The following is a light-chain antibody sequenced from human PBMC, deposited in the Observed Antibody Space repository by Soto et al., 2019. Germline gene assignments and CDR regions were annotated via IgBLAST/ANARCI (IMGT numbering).Light chain of an antibody. J-gene: IGKJ1*01. V-gene: IGKV3-20*01. Sequence: EIVLTQSPGTLSLSPGERATLSCRASQSVSSSYLAWYQQKPGQAPRLLIYAASSRATGIPDRFSGSGSGTDFTLTISILEPEDFSVYYCQQYGSSPGTFGQGTKVEIK. CDR2: AAS. CDR1: QSVSSSY. CDR3: QQYGSSPGT.